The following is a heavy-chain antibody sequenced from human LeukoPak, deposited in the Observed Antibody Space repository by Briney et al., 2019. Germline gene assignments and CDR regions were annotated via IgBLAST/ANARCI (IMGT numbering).Heavy chain of an antibody. CDR1: GFPFSDYY. D-gene: IGHD2-2*01. Sequence: GGSLRLSCVASGFPFSDYYMSWIRQAPGNGLDWVSYISGSGSNIYYADSVKGRFTISRDNAKNSLHLQMNSLRAEDTAVYYCARGFDCSSTGCPCMDVWGQGTTVIVSS. CDR3: ARGFDCSSTGCPCMDV. CDR2: ISGSGSNI. V-gene: IGHV3-11*01. J-gene: IGHJ6*02.